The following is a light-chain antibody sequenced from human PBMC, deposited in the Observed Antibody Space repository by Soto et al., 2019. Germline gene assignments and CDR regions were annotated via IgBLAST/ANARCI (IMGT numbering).Light chain of an antibody. J-gene: IGKJ1*01. CDR1: QSIGVW. CDR2: KTS. CDR3: QQYINYVRT. Sequence: DIQMTQSPSTLSASVGDRVTITCRASQSIGVWLAWYQQKPGTAPKLLIYKTSTLDSGVPLRFSGSGSGTEFTLTISRLRPDDVATFYCQQYINYVRTFGQGTKVEIK. V-gene: IGKV1-5*03.